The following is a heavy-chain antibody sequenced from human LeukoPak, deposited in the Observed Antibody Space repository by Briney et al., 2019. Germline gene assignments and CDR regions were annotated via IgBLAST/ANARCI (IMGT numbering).Heavy chain of an antibody. Sequence: GGSLRLSCATSGFTFTIYGFPWVRQAPGRGLEWVGVIWSGGSNKNYADSVKGRSTISRDSSKNTLYLQMNNLRDEDTAVYYCARSGSYHEFDYWGQGTLVTVSS. CDR3: ARSGSYHEFDY. J-gene: IGHJ4*02. V-gene: IGHV3-33*01. CDR1: GFTFTIYG. D-gene: IGHD1-26*01. CDR2: IWSGGSNK.